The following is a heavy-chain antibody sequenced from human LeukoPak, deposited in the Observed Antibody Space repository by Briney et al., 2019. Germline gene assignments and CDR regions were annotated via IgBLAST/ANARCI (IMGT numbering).Heavy chain of an antibody. CDR3: ARDLEGYSYGSY. V-gene: IGHV3-53*01. D-gene: IGHD5-18*01. J-gene: IGHJ4*02. CDR2: IYSGGST. CDR1: GFTFSSYW. Sequence: GGSLRLSCAASGFTFSSYWMSWVRQAPGKGLEWVSVIYSGGSTNYADSVRGRFTISRDNSMNTVYLQMNSLRAEDTAVYYCARDLEGYSYGSYWGQGTLVTVSS.